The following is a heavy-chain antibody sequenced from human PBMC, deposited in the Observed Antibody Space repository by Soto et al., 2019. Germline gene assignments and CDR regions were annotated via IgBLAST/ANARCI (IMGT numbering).Heavy chain of an antibody. Sequence: PSETLSLTCTVSGGSISSGGYYWSWIRQHPGKGLEWIGYIYYSGSTYYNPSLKSRVTISVDTSKNQFSPKLSSVTAADTAVYYCARAGRYQPLLFDYWGQGTLVTVSS. V-gene: IGHV4-31*02. CDR3: ARAGRYQPLLFDY. D-gene: IGHD2-2*01. CDR1: GGSISSGGYY. J-gene: IGHJ4*02. CDR2: IYYSGST.